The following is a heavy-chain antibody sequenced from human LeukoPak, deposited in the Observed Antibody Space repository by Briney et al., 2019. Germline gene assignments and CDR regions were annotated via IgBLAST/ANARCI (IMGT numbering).Heavy chain of an antibody. Sequence: GGSLRLSCAAAGFTFSDYGMNWVRQAPGKGLEWVSGISGSGISTYYADSVKGRFTISRDNSKNTLYLQMNSLRAEDTALYYCAKDSVAVAGLVNYFDYWGQGTLVTVSS. J-gene: IGHJ4*02. CDR1: GFTFSDYG. CDR2: ISGSGIST. V-gene: IGHV3-23*01. D-gene: IGHD6-19*01. CDR3: AKDSVAVAGLVNYFDY.